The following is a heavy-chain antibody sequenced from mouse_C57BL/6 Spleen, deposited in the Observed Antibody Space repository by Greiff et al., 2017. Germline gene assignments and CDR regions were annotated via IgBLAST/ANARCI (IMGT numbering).Heavy chain of an antibody. CDR1: GYTFTSSW. V-gene: IGHV1-69*01. J-gene: IGHJ4*01. CDR2: IDPSDSYT. Sequence: QVQLKQPGAELVMPGASVKLSCKASGYTFTSSWMHWVKQRPGQGLEWIGEIDPSDSYTNYNQKFKGKSTLTVDKSSSTAYMQLSSLTSEDSAVYYCARSQSGYYAMDYWGQGTSVTVSS. CDR3: ARSQSGYYAMDY.